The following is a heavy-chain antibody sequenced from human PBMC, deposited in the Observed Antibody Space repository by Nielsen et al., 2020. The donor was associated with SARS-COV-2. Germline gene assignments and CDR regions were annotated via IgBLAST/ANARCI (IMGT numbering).Heavy chain of an antibody. CDR1: GFTFSSYA. Sequence: GESLKISCAASGFTFSSYAMSWVRQAPGKGLGWVSAISGSGGSTYYADSVKGRFTISRDNSKNTLYLQMNSLRAEDTAVYYCATALCSSTSCYYYYGMDVWGQGTTVTVSS. CDR3: ATALCSSTSCYYYYGMDV. CDR2: ISGSGGST. V-gene: IGHV3-23*01. D-gene: IGHD2-2*01. J-gene: IGHJ6*02.